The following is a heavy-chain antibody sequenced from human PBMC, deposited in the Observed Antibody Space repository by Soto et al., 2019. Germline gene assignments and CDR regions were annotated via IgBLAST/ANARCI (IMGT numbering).Heavy chain of an antibody. CDR3: ARDPDTSGHYSWFDP. D-gene: IGHD3-3*01. J-gene: IGHJ5*02. V-gene: IGHV3-33*01. CDR2: IFYDGSNQ. Sequence: QVQLVESGGGVVQPGRSLRLSCAASGFTFSGYGMHWVRQAPGKGLEWVAGIFYDGSNQYYADSVKGRFTISRDNSKNTLYLQMNSLRAEATAVYYCARDPDTSGHYSWFDPWGQGTMVTVSS. CDR1: GFTFSGYG.